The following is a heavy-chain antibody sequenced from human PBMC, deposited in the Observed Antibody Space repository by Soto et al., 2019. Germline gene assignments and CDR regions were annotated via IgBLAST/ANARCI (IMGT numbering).Heavy chain of an antibody. CDR2: ISYDGSNK. Sequence: LRLSCAASGFTFSSYAMHWVRQAPGKGLEWVAVISYDGSNKYYADSVKGRFTISRDNSKNTLYLQMNSLRAEDTAVYYCARDPQVPDISARTGKQHGMDGWCQGTTVTGSS. D-gene: IGHD6-6*01. V-gene: IGHV3-30-3*01. CDR3: ARDPQVPDISARTGKQHGMDG. J-gene: IGHJ6*02. CDR1: GFTFSSYA.